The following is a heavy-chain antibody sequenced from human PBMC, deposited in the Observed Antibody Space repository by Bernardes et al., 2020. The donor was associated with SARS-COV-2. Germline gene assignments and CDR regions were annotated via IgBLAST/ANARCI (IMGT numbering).Heavy chain of an antibody. D-gene: IGHD1-26*01. CDR1: SYILTAYA. Sequence: ASVQVSCKAFSYILTAYAIHWVRQAPGQGLEWIGWTNTKTGNTTYEQKFQGRVTMTTDISTNTAYMELRGLRSDDTAVYYFAGSRREYSAENSYSDFGYWGQMTLVTVAS. J-gene: IGHJ4*02. CDR2: TNTKTGNT. CDR3: AGSRREYSAENSYSDFGY. V-gene: IGHV1-18*01.